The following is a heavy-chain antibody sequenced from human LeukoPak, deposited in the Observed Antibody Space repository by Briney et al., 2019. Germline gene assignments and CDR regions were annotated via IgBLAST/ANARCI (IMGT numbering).Heavy chain of an antibody. CDR2: ISGSGGST. D-gene: IGHD3-16*01. V-gene: IGHV3-23*01. CDR1: GFTFSSYE. Sequence: GGSLRLSCAASGFTFSSYEMNWVRQAPGKGLEWVSAISGSGGSTYYADSVKGRFTISRDNSKNTLYLQMNSLRAEDTAVYYCAKVRWGSDNALDSWGQGTLVTGSS. J-gene: IGHJ4*02. CDR3: AKVRWGSDNALDS.